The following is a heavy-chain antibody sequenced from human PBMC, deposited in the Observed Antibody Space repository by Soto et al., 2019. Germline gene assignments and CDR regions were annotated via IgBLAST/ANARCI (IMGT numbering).Heavy chain of an antibody. CDR3: AKWLPLEHWFDP. Sequence: QITLKESGRTLVKPTQTLTLTCTFSGFSLSTSGVGVGWIRQPPGEALEWLALIYWNDDKRYSPSLKSRLTITNDTSKNQVVLTMTNMDPVDTATYYCAKWLPLEHWFDPWGQGTLVTVSS. J-gene: IGHJ5*02. D-gene: IGHD6-19*01. CDR1: GFSLSTSGVG. CDR2: IYWNDDK. V-gene: IGHV2-5*01.